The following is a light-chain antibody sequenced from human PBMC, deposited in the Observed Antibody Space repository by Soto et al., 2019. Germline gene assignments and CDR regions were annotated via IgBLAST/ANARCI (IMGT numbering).Light chain of an antibody. CDR1: SSDVGAYNY. V-gene: IGLV2-14*01. CDR3: SSYGSTSARYV. J-gene: IGLJ1*01. CDR2: EVR. Sequence: QSALDQPASVSGSPGQSITISCTGTSSDVGAYNYVSWYQQHPGKAPKLMIYEVRGRPSGVSNRFSGSKSGNTASLTISGLQAEDEGDYFCSSYGSTSARYVFGTGTKVTVL.